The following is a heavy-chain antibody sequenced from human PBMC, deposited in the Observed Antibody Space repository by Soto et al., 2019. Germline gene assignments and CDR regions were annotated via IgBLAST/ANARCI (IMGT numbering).Heavy chain of an antibody. J-gene: IGHJ6*02. D-gene: IGHD5-18*01. CDR1: GFTFSSNG. CDR2: ISYDGSNK. CDR3: ANNDHTAMVIYYYGMDV. V-gene: IGHV3-30*18. Sequence: QVQLVESGGGVVQPGRSLRLSCAASGFTFSSNGMHWVRQAPDKGLEWVAVISYDGSNKYYADSVKGRFTISRDNSKNTLYLQMNSLRAEDTAVYYCANNDHTAMVIYYYGMDVWGQGTTVTVSS.